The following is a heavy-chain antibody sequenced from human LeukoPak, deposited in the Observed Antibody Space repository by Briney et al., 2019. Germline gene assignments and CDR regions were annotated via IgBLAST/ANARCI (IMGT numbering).Heavy chain of an antibody. D-gene: IGHD6-13*01. V-gene: IGHV1-69*04. J-gene: IGHJ4*02. CDR3: ARAGGSSWYASIYF. CDR2: IIPVLGTS. Sequence: GASVKVSCKASGGTFSNSAISWVRQAPGQGLEWMGRIIPVLGTSNYAQKFQGRVTITADKSTSTAYMELSTLRSDDTAVYYCARAGGSSWYASIYFWGQGTLVTVSS. CDR1: GGTFSNSA.